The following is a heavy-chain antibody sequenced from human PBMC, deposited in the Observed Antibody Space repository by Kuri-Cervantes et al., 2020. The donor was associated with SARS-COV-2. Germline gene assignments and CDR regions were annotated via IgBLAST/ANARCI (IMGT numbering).Heavy chain of an antibody. CDR3: ARDRLRYCSSTSCYGWFDP. CDR1: GFTFSNYA. D-gene: IGHD2-2*01. J-gene: IGHJ5*02. V-gene: IGHV3-74*01. Sequence: ETLSLTCAASGFTFSNYAMSWVRQAPGKGLVWVSRINSDGSSTSYADSVKGRFTISRDNAKNTLYLQMNSLRAEDTAVYYCARDRLRYCSSTSCYGWFDPWGQGTLVTVSS. CDR2: INSDGSST.